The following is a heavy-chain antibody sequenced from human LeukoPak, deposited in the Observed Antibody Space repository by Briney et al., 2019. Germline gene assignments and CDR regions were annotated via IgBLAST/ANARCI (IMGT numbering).Heavy chain of an antibody. CDR3: ARGSHDYDY. CDR1: GGSIINYY. Sequence: SETLSLTCTVSGGSIINYYWSWIRQPPGEGLEWMGYIYYSGSTIYNPSLKSRVTISVDTSKNQFSLKVNSVTAADTATYYCARGSHDYDYWGQGTLVTVSS. V-gene: IGHV4-59*01. CDR2: IYYSGST. J-gene: IGHJ4*02.